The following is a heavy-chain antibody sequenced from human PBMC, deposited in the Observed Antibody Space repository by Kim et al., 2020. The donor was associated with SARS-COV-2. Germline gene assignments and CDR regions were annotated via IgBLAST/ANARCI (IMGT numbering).Heavy chain of an antibody. CDR1: GFTLSDYY. Sequence: GGSLRLSCAASGFTLSDYYMSWIRQAPGKGLEWVSYISSSSSYTNYADSVKGRFTISRDNAKNSLYLQMNSLRAEDTAVYYCARETWGRYCSSTSCSPYYYYGMDVWGQGTTVTVSS. CDR3: ARETWGRYCSSTSCSPYYYYGMDV. J-gene: IGHJ6*02. D-gene: IGHD2-2*01. CDR2: ISSSSSYT. V-gene: IGHV3-11*05.